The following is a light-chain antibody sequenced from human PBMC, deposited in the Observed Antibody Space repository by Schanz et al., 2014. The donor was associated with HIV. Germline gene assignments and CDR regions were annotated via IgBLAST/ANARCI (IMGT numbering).Light chain of an antibody. V-gene: IGKV1-39*01. Sequence: DIQMAQSPSSLSASVGDRVTISCRASQSISSSLNWYQQKPGKAPKLLIYAASSLQSGVPSRFSGSGSGTDFTLTISCLQSEDFATYYCQQYYSYPQTFGPGTKVDIK. CDR1: QSISSS. CDR3: QQYYSYPQT. J-gene: IGKJ3*01. CDR2: AAS.